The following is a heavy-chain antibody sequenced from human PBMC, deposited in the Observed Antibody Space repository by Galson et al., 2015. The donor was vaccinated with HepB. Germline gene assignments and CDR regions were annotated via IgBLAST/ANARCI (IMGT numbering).Heavy chain of an antibody. CDR3: ARDITVTTYRNWFDP. V-gene: IGHV7-4-1*01. J-gene: IGHJ5*02. CDR1: GYGFTSYA. CDR2: INTNTGNP. D-gene: IGHD4-17*01. Sequence: SVKVSCKASGYGFTSYAINWVRQAPGQGLEWMGWINTNTGNPTYAQGFTGRFAFSLDTSVSTAYLQIGSLKAEDTAVYYCARDITVTTYRNWFDPWGQGSLVTVSS.